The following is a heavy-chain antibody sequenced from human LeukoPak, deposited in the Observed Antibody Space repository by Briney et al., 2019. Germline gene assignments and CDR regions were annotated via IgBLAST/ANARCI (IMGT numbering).Heavy chain of an antibody. CDR3: ARHVLQAVIGVGAFDI. CDR2: IYPDDSDI. V-gene: IGHV5-51*01. D-gene: IGHD2-21*01. CDR1: GYSFASYW. Sequence: GESLKISCKGSGYSFASYWIGWVRQMPGKGLEWMGIIYPDDSDIRYSPSFQGQVTISADKSISTAFLQWSSLKASDTAMYYCARHVLQAVIGVGAFDIWGQGTMVTVSS. J-gene: IGHJ3*02.